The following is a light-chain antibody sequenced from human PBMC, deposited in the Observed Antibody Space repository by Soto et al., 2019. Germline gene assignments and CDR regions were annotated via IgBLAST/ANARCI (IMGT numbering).Light chain of an antibody. V-gene: IGKV1-33*01. Sequence: DVQLTQSPSTLSASVGDRVAITCQASQSIVNYLNWFQFRPGKAPQLLISDVSHLEPGVPSRFSGERSGTDFTLIINNLQPEDFATYYCQQYEELPLTFGGGTRV. CDR1: QSIVNY. J-gene: IGKJ4*01. CDR3: QQYEELPLT. CDR2: DVS.